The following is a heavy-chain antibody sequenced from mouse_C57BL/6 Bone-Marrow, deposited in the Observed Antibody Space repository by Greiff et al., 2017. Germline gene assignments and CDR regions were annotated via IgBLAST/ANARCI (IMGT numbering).Heavy chain of an antibody. D-gene: IGHD1-1*01. J-gene: IGHJ3*01. CDR1: EFAFSDHG. V-gene: IGHV5-17*01. Sequence: DVMLVESGGGLVKPGGSLKLSCAAYEFAFSDHGMYWVRQAPEKGLEWVAYISSGSSTIYYADTVEGRFTISRDNAKNTLFLQMTSLRSEDTAMYYCAAHYGSWCAYWGQGTLVTVSA. CDR2: ISSGSSTI. CDR3: AAHYGSWCAY.